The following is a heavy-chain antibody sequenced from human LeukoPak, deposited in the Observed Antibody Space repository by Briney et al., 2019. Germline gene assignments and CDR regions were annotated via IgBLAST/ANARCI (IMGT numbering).Heavy chain of an antibody. CDR2: INWNGGST. CDR1: GFTFDDYT. J-gene: IGHJ4*02. V-gene: IGHV3-20*04. Sequence: GGSLRLSCAASGFTFDDYTMHWVRQAPGKGLELVSGINWNGGSTGYADSVKGRFTISRDNAKNSLYLQMNSLRAEDTALYYCARVPDGSGSFAYFDYWGQGTLVTVSS. D-gene: IGHD3-10*01. CDR3: ARVPDGSGSFAYFDY.